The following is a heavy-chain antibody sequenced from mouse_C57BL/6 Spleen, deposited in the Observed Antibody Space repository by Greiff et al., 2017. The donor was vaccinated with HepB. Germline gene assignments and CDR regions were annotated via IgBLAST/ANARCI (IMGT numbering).Heavy chain of an antibody. CDR2: IYPRDGST. CDR3: ASDSSGYGDYYAMDY. CDR1: GYTFTSYD. V-gene: IGHV1-85*01. D-gene: IGHD3-2*02. Sequence: QVQLKQSGPELVKPGASVKLSCKASGYTFTSYDINWVKQRPGQGLEWIGWIYPRDGSTKYNEKFKGKATLTVDTSSSTAYMELHSLTSEDSAVYFCASDSSGYGDYYAMDYWGQGTSVTVSS. J-gene: IGHJ4*01.